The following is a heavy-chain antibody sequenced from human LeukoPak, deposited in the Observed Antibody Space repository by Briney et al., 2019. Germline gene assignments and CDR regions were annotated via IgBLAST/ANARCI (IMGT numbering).Heavy chain of an antibody. J-gene: IGHJ4*02. CDR3: GPFTRSAFALGGGDF. CDR1: GFTFSSYW. V-gene: IGHV3-7*01. CDR2: IKKDGSEK. D-gene: IGHD3-16*01. Sequence: PGGSLRLSCAASGFTFSSYWMRWVRQAPGKGMEWVANIKKDGSEKQYVDCVKGRFTISRDKAKNSMYLQMSSLRAEDTPVYSCGPFTRSAFALGGGDFWGQGTLVTVSS.